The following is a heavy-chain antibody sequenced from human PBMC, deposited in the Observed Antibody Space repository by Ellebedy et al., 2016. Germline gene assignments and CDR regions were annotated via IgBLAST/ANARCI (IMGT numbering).Heavy chain of an antibody. CDR1: HGSISGYY. Sequence: SETLSLTCTVSHGSISGYYWSWIRQTPGKGLDWIGYIYYSGSTKYNPSLKSRVTISIDTSKSQISLRLRSVTAVDTAVYYCARVRERDSGMSDAFDIWGQGTMVTVSS. CDR2: IYYSGST. D-gene: IGHD3-10*01. CDR3: ARVRERDSGMSDAFDI. V-gene: IGHV4-59*01. J-gene: IGHJ3*02.